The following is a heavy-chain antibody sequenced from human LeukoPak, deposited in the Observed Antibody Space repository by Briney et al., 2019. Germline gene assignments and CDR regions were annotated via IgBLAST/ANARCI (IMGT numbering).Heavy chain of an antibody. J-gene: IGHJ6*03. V-gene: IGHV1-2*02. D-gene: IGHD6-6*01. CDR3: AREYSSSSANYYYYMDV. Sequence: ASVKVSCXASGYTFTGYYMHWVRQARGQGLEWMGWINPNSGGTNYAQKFQGRVTMTRDTSISTAYMELSRLRSDDTAVYYCAREYSSSSANYYYYMDVWGKGTTVTVSS. CDR2: INPNSGGT. CDR1: GYTFTGYY.